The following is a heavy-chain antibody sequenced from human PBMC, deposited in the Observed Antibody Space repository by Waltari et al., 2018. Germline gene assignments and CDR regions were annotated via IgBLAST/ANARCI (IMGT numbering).Heavy chain of an antibody. CDR1: GFTFSSYA. CDR3: ATNGDPEDYYYYMDV. Sequence: QVQLVESGGGVVQPGRSLRLSCAASGFTFSSYAMHWVRQAPGKGLEWLAVISYDGSNKYYADSVKGRFTISRDNSKNTLYLQMNSLRAEDTAVYYCATNGDPEDYYYYMDVWGKGTTVTVSS. J-gene: IGHJ6*03. CDR2: ISYDGSNK. V-gene: IGHV3-30-3*01. D-gene: IGHD4-17*01.